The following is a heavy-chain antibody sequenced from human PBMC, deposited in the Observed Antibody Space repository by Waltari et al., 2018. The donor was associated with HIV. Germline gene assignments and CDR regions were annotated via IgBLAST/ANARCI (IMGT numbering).Heavy chain of an antibody. Sequence: QLQLQESGPGLVKPSETLSLTCTVSGGSISSSSYYWGWIRQPPGKGLEWIGSIYYSGSTYYNPSLKSRVTISVDTSKNQFSLKLSSVTAADTAVYYCARVLAYCGGDCYSFDYWGQGTLVTVSS. D-gene: IGHD2-21*02. CDR2: IYYSGST. J-gene: IGHJ4*02. CDR3: ARVLAYCGGDCYSFDY. V-gene: IGHV4-39*07. CDR1: GGSISSSSYY.